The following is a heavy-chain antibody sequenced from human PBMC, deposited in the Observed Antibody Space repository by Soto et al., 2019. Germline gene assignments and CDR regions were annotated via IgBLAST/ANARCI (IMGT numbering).Heavy chain of an antibody. V-gene: IGHV3-7*01. D-gene: IGHD5-18*01. Sequence: EVQLVESGGGLVQPGGSLRLSCVASGFTFRNYWMSWLRQAPGKGLEWVANTNQDGRERYSVDSVKGRFTISRDNAKNSMHLQMNSLRAEETAVYYCARDGSGYSTDWGQGTLVTVSS. CDR1: GFTFRNYW. CDR3: ARDGSGYSTD. CDR2: TNQDGRER. J-gene: IGHJ4*02.